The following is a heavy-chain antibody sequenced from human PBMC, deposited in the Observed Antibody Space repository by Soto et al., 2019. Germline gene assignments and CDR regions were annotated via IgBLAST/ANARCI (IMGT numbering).Heavy chain of an antibody. J-gene: IGHJ5*02. Sequence: EVQLVESGGGLVQPGGSLRLSCAASGFTFSSYSMNWVRQAPGKGLEWVSYISSSSSTIYYADSVKGRFTISRDNAKNSLDLQMNSLRAEDTAVYYCARLIHLRFSGWFDPWGQGTLVTVSS. V-gene: IGHV3-48*01. D-gene: IGHD3-3*01. CDR2: ISSSSSTI. CDR3: ARLIHLRFSGWFDP. CDR1: GFTFSSYS.